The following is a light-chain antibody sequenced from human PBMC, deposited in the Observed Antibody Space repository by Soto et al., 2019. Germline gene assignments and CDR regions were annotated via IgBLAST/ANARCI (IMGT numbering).Light chain of an antibody. Sequence: EIVMTQSPVTLSVSPGERATLSCRASQSVRNNLAWCQQKTRQAPSLLIYGASTRATASTTKFSGTGSCAAFTLPTSSMQYEDFAVYYCQQYNNWSLITFGQGTRLEIK. CDR2: GAS. CDR1: QSVRNN. V-gene: IGKV3-15*01. CDR3: QQYNNWSLIT. J-gene: IGKJ5*01.